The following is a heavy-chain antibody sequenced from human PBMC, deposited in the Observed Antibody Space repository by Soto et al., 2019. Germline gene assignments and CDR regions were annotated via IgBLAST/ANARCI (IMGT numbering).Heavy chain of an antibody. J-gene: IGHJ4*02. D-gene: IGHD2-2*01. CDR3: AKPLSDGCDSTTCLPAVFDY. CDR1: RFTFSSYA. V-gene: IGHV3-23*01. CDR2: ISGSGASI. Sequence: GGSLRLSCAASRFTFSSYAMSWVRQAPGRGLEWVSTISGSGASIYYAGSVKGRFTISRDNSMNTLFLQMNSLRAEDTAVYYCAKPLSDGCDSTTCLPAVFDYWGQGTLVTVSS.